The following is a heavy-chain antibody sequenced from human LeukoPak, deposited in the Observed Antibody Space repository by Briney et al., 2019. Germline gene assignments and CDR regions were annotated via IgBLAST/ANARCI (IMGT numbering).Heavy chain of an antibody. Sequence: GGSLRLSCATFGFTFSSHSMSWVRQAPGKGLEWVANIKQDGSEKHYVDSVKGRFSISRDNTKNSLYLQMNSLRAEDTAVYYCARAMGTSYGFRSGSYTVSYYYYMDVWGKGTTVAVS. CDR3: ARAMGTSYGFRSGSYTVSYYYYMDV. V-gene: IGHV3-7*01. J-gene: IGHJ6*03. D-gene: IGHD3-3*01. CDR1: GFTFSSHS. CDR2: IKQDGSEK.